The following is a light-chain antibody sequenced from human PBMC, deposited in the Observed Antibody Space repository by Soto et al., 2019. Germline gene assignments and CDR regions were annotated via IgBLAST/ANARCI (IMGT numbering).Light chain of an antibody. V-gene: IGKV3-11*01. CDR1: QTVSTY. J-gene: IGKJ4*01. CDR2: DAS. CDR3: QQRTNWRLT. Sequence: EIVLTQSPATLSLSPGERATLSCRASQTVSTYLAWYQQKPGQAPRLLIYDASNRATGIPARFSGSWSVADFTLTISNLEPETFAIYYCQQRTNWRLTFGGGTKGEI.